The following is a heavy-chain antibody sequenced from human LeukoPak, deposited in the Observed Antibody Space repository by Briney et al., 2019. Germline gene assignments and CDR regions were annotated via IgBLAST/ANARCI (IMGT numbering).Heavy chain of an antibody. J-gene: IGHJ6*02. CDR3: ARPAYTNSQYYYGMDV. V-gene: IGHV3-21*01. Sequence: GGSLRLSCAASGFMFSTSNMNWVRQAPGKGLEWVSSISSSSSYIFYADSVKGRFTISRDNAKNSLYLQMNSLRAEDTAVYYCARPAYTNSQYYYGMDVWGPGTTVAVFS. CDR2: ISSSSSYI. CDR1: GFMFSTSN. D-gene: IGHD4-11*01.